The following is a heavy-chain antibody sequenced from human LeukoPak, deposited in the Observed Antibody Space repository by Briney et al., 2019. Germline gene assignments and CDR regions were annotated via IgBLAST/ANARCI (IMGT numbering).Heavy chain of an antibody. Sequence: GGSLRLSCAASGFPFSTYAKNWVRQAPGKGLEWVSVITGSGGFTQYADSVKGRFTISRDNSKNTVYLQMNSLRVEDTALYYCVRSLDYWGQGTLVTVSS. CDR3: VRSLDY. V-gene: IGHV3-23*01. CDR2: ITGSGGFT. J-gene: IGHJ4*02. CDR1: GFPFSTYA.